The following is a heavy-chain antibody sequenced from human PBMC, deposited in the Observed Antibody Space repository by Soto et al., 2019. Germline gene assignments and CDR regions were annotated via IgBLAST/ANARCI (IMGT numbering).Heavy chain of an antibody. J-gene: IGHJ6*02. CDR2: IWYDGSNK. Sequence: QVQLVESGGGVVQPGRSLRLSCAASGFTFSSYGMHWVRQAPGKGLEWVAVIWYDGSNKYYADSVKGRFTISRDNSKNTLYLQMNSLRAEETAVYYCARDLTSYDILTGYPLGYYYGMDVWGQGTTVTVSS. CDR1: GFTFSSYG. CDR3: ARDLTSYDILTGYPLGYYYGMDV. V-gene: IGHV3-33*01. D-gene: IGHD3-9*01.